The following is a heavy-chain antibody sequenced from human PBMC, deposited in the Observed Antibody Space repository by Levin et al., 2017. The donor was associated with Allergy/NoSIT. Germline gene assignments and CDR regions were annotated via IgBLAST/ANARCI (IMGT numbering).Heavy chain of an antibody. CDR3: ARDAPYRSGSYDNWFDP. D-gene: IGHD3-10*01. CDR1: GGSISSGAHY. V-gene: IGHV4-31*03. CDR2: IYYSGHT. Sequence: SETLSLTCTVSGGSISSGAHYCSWIRQHPGKGLEWIGYIYYSGHTYYNPSLKSRATMSLDTSKNQLSLNLSSVTAADTAVYYCARDAPYRSGSYDNWFDPWGQGTLVTVSS. J-gene: IGHJ5*02.